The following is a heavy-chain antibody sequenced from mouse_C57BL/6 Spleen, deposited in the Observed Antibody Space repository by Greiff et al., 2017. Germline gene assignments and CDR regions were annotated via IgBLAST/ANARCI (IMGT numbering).Heavy chain of an antibody. CDR2: IDPSDSYT. CDR1: GYTFTSYW. V-gene: IGHV1-50*01. Sequence: QVQLKQPGAELVKPGASVKLSCKASGYTFTSYWMQWVKQRPGQGLEWIGEIDPSDSYTNYNQKFKGKATLTVDTSSSTAYMQLSSLTSEDSAVYYCARRGPSYWGQGTTLTVSS. J-gene: IGHJ2*01. CDR3: ARRGPSY.